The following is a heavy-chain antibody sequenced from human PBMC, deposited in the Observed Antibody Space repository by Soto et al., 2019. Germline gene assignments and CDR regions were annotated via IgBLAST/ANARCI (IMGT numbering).Heavy chain of an antibody. CDR3: GSSVRWHVVKYFDY. CDR2: THYRSKWYN. J-gene: IGHJ4*02. D-gene: IGHD3-10*01. Sequence: RSQTLSLTCAISGDTVSSNSAAWNWIRQSPSRGLEWLGRTHYRSKWYNDYAVSVKSRITINPDTSKNQFSLQLNSVTPEDTAVYYCGSSVRWHVVKYFDYWVQGTLVTIS. CDR1: GDTVSSNSAA. V-gene: IGHV6-1*01.